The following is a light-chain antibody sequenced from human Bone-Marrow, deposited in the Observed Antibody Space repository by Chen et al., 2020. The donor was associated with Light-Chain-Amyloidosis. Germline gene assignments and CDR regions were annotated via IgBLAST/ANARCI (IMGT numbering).Light chain of an antibody. CDR1: QRIGID. CDR2: GAS. Sequence: EMVMTQSPATLSVAPGERATLSCRASQRIGIDLAWYQQKPGQAPRLLIYGASTRATGIPARFSDSGSGTEFTLTISSLQSEDFAMYYCQQYGTSPLTFGGGTKVEIK. J-gene: IGKJ4*01. V-gene: IGKV3-15*01. CDR3: QQYGTSPLT.